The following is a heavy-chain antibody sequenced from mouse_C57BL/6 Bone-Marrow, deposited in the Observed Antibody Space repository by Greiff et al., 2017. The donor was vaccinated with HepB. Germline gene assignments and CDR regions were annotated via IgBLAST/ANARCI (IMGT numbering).Heavy chain of an antibody. CDR2: IDPETGGT. Sequence: QVQLQQSGAELVRPGASVTLSCKASGYTFTDYEMHWVKQTPVHGLEWIGAIDPETGGTAYNQKFKGKAILTADKSSSTAYMELRSLTSEDSAVYYCTDGVPYDWFAYWGQGTLVTVSA. V-gene: IGHV1-15*01. CDR3: TDGVPYDWFAY. CDR1: GYTFTDYE. J-gene: IGHJ3*01. D-gene: IGHD2-12*01.